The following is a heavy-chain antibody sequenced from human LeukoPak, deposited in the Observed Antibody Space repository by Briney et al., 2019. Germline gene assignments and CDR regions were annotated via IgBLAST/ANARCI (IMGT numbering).Heavy chain of an antibody. CDR3: VRGGSGSTHYMDV. CDR1: GFSFSSHD. J-gene: IGHJ6*03. Sequence: PGGSLRLSCATSGFSFSSHDMNWVRQAPGKGLEWVSSITGSSTSIEYADSVKGRFAISRDNAKNSLFLQMDSLRVDDTAVYYCVRGGSGSTHYMDVWGKGTTVTVSS. D-gene: IGHD3-10*01. V-gene: IGHV3-21*01. CDR2: ITGSSTSI.